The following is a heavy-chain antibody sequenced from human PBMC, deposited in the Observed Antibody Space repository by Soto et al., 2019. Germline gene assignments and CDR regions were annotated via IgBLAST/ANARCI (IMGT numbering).Heavy chain of an antibody. CDR1: GGSFSGYY. CDR3: ARVYYDSSGYDAFDI. Sequence: ETLSLTCAVYGGSFSGYYWSWIRQPPGKGLEWIGEINHSGSTNYNPSLKSRVTISVDTSKNQFSLKLSSVTAADTAVYYCARVYYDSSGYDAFDIWGQGTMVTVSS. V-gene: IGHV4-34*01. CDR2: INHSGST. J-gene: IGHJ3*02. D-gene: IGHD3-22*01.